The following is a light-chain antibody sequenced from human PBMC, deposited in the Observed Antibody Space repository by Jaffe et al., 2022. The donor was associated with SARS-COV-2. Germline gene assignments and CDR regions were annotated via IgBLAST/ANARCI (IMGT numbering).Light chain of an antibody. CDR1: KVGAPD. CDR3: QAWDSRSVI. V-gene: IGLV3-1*01. Sequence: SYDLTQPPSVSVSPGQTVTINCSGDKVGAPDVSWYQQKPGQSPILVIYQDDKRPSGIPERFSGSYSGNTATLTISGTQQLDEADYFCQAWDSRSVIFGGGTKLTVL. CDR2: QDD. J-gene: IGLJ2*01.